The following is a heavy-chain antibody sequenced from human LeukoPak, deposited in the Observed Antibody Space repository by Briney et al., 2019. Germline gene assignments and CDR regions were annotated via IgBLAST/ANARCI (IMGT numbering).Heavy chain of an antibody. D-gene: IGHD7-27*01. J-gene: IGHJ4*02. V-gene: IGHV3-7*01. Sequence: PGGSVTFSCVASRFTFYSFWMTWPGQAPGKGLEWVVNIKTDGTQLYYVDSVKGRFTISRDNAKNSLYLQMNSMRVEDTAVYYCARDLNWETYWGQGTLVSVSS. CDR1: RFTFYSFW. CDR3: ARDLNWETY. CDR2: IKTDGTQL.